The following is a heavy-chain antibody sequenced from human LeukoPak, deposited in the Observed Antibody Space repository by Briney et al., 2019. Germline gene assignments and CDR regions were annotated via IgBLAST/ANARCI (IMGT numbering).Heavy chain of an antibody. CDR1: GFTFSSSA. V-gene: IGHV3-21*01. CDR2: ISSSSSYI. D-gene: IGHD3-22*01. CDR3: ARDFSGYPDY. Sequence: GGSLRLSCAASGFTFSSSAMNWVRQAPGKGLEWVSSISSSSSYIYYADSVKGRFTISRDNSKNTLYLQMNSLRAEDTAVYYCARDFSGYPDYWGQGTLVTVSS. J-gene: IGHJ4*02.